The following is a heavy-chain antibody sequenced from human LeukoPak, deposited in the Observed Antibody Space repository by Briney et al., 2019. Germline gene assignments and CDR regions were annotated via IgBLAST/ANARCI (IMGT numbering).Heavy chain of an antibody. CDR2: MNPNSGNT. J-gene: IGHJ5*02. CDR3: ARVRGSSGWFDP. Sequence: ASVKVSCKASGYTFTSYDINWVRQATGQGLEWMGWMNPNSGNTGYAQKFQGRVTTTRNTSISTAYMELSSLRSEDTAVYYCARVRGSSGWFDPWGQGTLVTVSS. D-gene: IGHD6-6*01. V-gene: IGHV1-8*01. CDR1: GYTFTSYD.